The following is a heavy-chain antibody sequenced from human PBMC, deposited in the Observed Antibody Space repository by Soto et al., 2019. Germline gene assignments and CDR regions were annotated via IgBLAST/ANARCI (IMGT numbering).Heavy chain of an antibody. CDR2: ISYDGSNK. J-gene: IGHJ4*02. CDR3: AKDRAALVHGSYYDFWSGYDY. Sequence: ESGGGVVQPGRSLRLSCAASGFTFSSYGMHWVRQAPGKGLEWVAVISYDGSNKYYADSVKGRFTISRDNSKNTLYLQMNSLRAEDTAVYYCAKDRAALVHGSYYDFWSGYDYWGQGTLVTVSS. V-gene: IGHV3-30*18. CDR1: GFTFSSYG. D-gene: IGHD3-3*01.